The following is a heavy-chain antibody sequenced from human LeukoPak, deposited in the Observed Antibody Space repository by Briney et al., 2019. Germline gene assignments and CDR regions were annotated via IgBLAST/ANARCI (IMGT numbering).Heavy chain of an antibody. CDR1: GGSISSGGYY. Sequence: KPSETLSLTCTVSGGSISSGGYYWSWIRQHPGKGLEWIGYIYYSGSTYYNPSLKSRVTISVDTSKNQFSLKLSSVTAADTAVYYCARSRSLIVPSFDYWGQGTLVTVSS. V-gene: IGHV4-31*03. J-gene: IGHJ4*02. CDR2: IYYSGST. CDR3: ARSRSLIVPSFDY. D-gene: IGHD3-22*01.